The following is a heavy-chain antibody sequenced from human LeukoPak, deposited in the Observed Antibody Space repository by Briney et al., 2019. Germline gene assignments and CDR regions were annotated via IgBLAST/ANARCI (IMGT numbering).Heavy chain of an antibody. Sequence: SQTLSLTCAISGDSVSSNSAAWNWIRQSPSRGLEWLGRTYYGSKWYNDYAVSVKSRITIKPDTSKNQFSLQLNSVTPEDTAVYYCAREMRIAAAGLWFDPWGQGTLVTVSS. V-gene: IGHV6-1*01. CDR1: GDSVSSNSAA. J-gene: IGHJ5*02. CDR3: AREMRIAAAGLWFDP. D-gene: IGHD6-13*01. CDR2: TYYGSKWYN.